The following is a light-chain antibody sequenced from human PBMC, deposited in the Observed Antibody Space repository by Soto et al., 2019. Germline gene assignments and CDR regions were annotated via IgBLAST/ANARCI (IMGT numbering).Light chain of an antibody. CDR1: KLGHKY. CDR2: EDN. CDR3: QAWDSNTVL. V-gene: IGLV3-1*01. Sequence: SYELTQPPSVSVYPGQTASITCSGDKLGHKYACWYQQKPGQSPVLVIYEDNKRPSGIPERFSGSNSGNTATLTISGTQAMDEADYYCQAWDSNTVLFAGGTKLTV. J-gene: IGLJ2*01.